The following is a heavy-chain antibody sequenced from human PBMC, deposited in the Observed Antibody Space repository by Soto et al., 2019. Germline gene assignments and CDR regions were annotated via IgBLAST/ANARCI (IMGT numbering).Heavy chain of an antibody. J-gene: IGHJ4*02. CDR3: ARDVSSGWYPGFDY. V-gene: IGHV3-33*01. CDR2: IWYDGSNK. Sequence: QVQLVESGGGVVQPGRSLRLSCAASGFTFSSYGMHWVRQAPGKGLEWVAVIWYDGSNKYYADSVKGRFTISRDNSKNTLYLQMNSLRAEDTAMYYCARDVSSGWYPGFDYWGQGTLVTVSS. D-gene: IGHD6-19*01. CDR1: GFTFSSYG.